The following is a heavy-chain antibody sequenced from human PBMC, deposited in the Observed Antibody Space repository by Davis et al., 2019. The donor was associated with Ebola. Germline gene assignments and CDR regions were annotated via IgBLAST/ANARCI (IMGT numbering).Heavy chain of an antibody. CDR3: ARDPLGVRGVPNWFDP. CDR1: GFTFSSYS. D-gene: IGHD3-10*01. Sequence: GESLKISCAASGFTFSSYSMNWVRQAPGKGLEWVSSISSSSSYIYYADSVKGRFTISRDNAKNSLYLQMNSLRAEDTAVYYCARDPLGVRGVPNWFDPWGQGTLVTVSS. V-gene: IGHV3-21*01. J-gene: IGHJ5*02. CDR2: ISSSSSYI.